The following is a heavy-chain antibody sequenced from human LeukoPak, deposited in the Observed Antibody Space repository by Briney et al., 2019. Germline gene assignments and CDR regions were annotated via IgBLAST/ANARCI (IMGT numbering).Heavy chain of an antibody. CDR1: GFTFSSYA. J-gene: IGHJ4*02. D-gene: IGHD6-6*01. V-gene: IGHV3-21*01. Sequence: GGSLRLSCAASGFTFSSYAMHWVRQAPGRGLEWVSSISSSSRYIYYADSVKGQFTISRDDAENSLNLQMSSLRAEDTAVYYCARGYSSSFYQYFDSWGQGTLVTVSS. CDR3: ARGYSSSFYQYFDS. CDR2: ISSSSRYI.